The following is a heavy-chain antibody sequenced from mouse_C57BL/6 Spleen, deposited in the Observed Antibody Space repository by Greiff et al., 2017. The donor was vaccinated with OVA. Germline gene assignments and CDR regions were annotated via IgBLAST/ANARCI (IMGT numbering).Heavy chain of an antibody. CDR3: ARSDDYYAMDY. J-gene: IGHJ4*01. CDR1: GYTFTSYW. Sequence: QVQLQQPGAELVKPGASVKLSCKASGYTFTSYWMHWVKQRPGRGFEWIGRIDPNSGGTKYNEKFKSKATLTVDKPSSTAYMQLSSLTSEDSAVYYCARSDDYYAMDYWGQGTSVTVSS. V-gene: IGHV1-72*01. CDR2: IDPNSGGT.